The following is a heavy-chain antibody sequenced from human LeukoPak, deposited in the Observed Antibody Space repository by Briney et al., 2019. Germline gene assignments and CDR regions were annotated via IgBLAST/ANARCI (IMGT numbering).Heavy chain of an antibody. Sequence: SETLSLTCTVSGGSISSYYWSWIRQPPGKGLEWIGYIYYSGSTTYNASLKSRVIISVDTSKDQFSLKLSSVTAADTAVYYCARDTVVPQGGMDVWGQGTTVTVSS. J-gene: IGHJ6*02. CDR3: ARDTVVPQGGMDV. CDR2: IYYSGST. V-gene: IGHV4-59*01. D-gene: IGHD2-2*01. CDR1: GGSISSYY.